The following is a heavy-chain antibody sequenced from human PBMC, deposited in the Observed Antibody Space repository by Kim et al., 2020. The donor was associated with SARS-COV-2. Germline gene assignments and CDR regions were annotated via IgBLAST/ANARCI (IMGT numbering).Heavy chain of an antibody. J-gene: IGHJ4*02. CDR2: IWYDGSNK. Sequence: GGSLRLSCAASGFTFSSYGMHWVRQAPGKGLEWVAVIWYDGSNKYYADSVKGRFTISRDSSKNTLYLQMNSLRAEDTAVYYCARDSYMAVAGIDYWGQGTLGTVSS. CDR3: ARDSYMAVAGIDY. V-gene: IGHV3-33*01. CDR1: GFTFSSYG. D-gene: IGHD6-19*01.